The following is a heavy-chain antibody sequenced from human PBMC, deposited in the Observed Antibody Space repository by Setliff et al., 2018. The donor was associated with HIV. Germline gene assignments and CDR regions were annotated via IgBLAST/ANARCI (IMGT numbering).Heavy chain of an antibody. J-gene: IGHJ6*02. D-gene: IGHD2-8*01. CDR1: GGSISSSSYY. Sequence: PSETLSLTCTVSGGSISSSSYYWGWIRQPPGKGLEWIGSLFHSGNTYYTPSVKSRVIISVDTSKNQFSLKVKSVTAADTGVYYCARAPSCADSWCYMYYYYYYGMDVWGLGTTVTV. CDR3: ARAPSCADSWCYMYYYYYYGMDV. CDR2: LFHSGNT. V-gene: IGHV4-39*07.